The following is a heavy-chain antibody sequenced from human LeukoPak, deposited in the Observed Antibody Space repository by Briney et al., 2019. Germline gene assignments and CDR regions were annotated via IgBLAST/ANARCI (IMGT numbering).Heavy chain of an antibody. J-gene: IGHJ3*02. D-gene: IGHD3-9*01. Sequence: SGPTLVKPTQTLTLTCTFSGFSLSTSGMCVSWIRQPPGKAMEWLARIDWDDDKYYSTSLKTRLTISKDTSKNQVVLTMTNMDPVDTATYYCARTPYYDILTGLRSIAFDIWGQGTMVTVSS. CDR1: GFSLSTSGMC. CDR2: IDWDDDK. V-gene: IGHV2-70*11. CDR3: ARTPYYDILTGLRSIAFDI.